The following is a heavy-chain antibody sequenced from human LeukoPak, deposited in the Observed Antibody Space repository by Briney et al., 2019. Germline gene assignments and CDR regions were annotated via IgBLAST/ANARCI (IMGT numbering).Heavy chain of an antibody. J-gene: IGHJ4*02. CDR1: GFTFSSYR. V-gene: IGHV3-48*03. CDR3: AREGSYGYAFDC. D-gene: IGHD5-18*01. Sequence: GGSLRLSCAASGFTFSSYRMHWVRQAAGKGLEWVSYISTSGDTIFYADSVKGRFTTSRDNAKNSLYLQMNSLRAEDTALYYCAREGSYGYAFDCWGQGTLVTVSS. CDR2: ISTSGDTI.